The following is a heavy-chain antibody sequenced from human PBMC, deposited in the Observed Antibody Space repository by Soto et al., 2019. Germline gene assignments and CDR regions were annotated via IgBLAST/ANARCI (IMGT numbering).Heavy chain of an antibody. D-gene: IGHD2-2*01. CDR1: EFTFSNYA. CDR3: ARGVVLVPAAMFPYYGMDV. V-gene: IGHV3-23*01. J-gene: IGHJ6*02. Sequence: GGSLRLACAASEFTFSNYAMSWVRQAPGKGLEWVSAISYGGGTTYYADSVKGRFTISRDNSKNTLYLQMNSLRAEDTAVYYCARGVVLVPAAMFPYYGMDVWGQGTTVTVSS. CDR2: ISYGGGTT.